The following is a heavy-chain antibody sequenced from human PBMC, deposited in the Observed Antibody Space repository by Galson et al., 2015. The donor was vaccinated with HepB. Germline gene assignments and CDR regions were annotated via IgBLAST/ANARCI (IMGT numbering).Heavy chain of an antibody. CDR1: GYTFTSYY. CDR3: ARGISARLRFLEWLLSRNNWFDP. CDR2: INPSGGST. J-gene: IGHJ5*02. Sequence: SVKASCKASGYTFTSYYMHWVRQAPGQGLEWMGIINPSGGSTSYAQKFQGRVTMTRDTSTSTVYMELSSLRSEDTAVYYCARGISARLRFLEWLLSRNNWFDPWGQGTLVTVSS. D-gene: IGHD3-3*01. V-gene: IGHV1-46*01.